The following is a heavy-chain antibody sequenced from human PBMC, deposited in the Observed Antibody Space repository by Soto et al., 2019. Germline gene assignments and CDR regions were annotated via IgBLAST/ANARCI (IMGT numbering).Heavy chain of an antibody. D-gene: IGHD3-22*01. J-gene: IGHJ4*02. CDR3: ARASSGTRFDY. V-gene: IGHV3-53*02. Sequence: EVQLVETGGGLIQPGGSLRLSCAASGFTVSSNYMSWVRQAPGKGLEWDSVIYSGGSTFYADSVKGRLTISRDHSKNALYLQMISLRAEDTAVYYCARASSGTRFDYWGQGTLVTVSS. CDR2: IYSGGST. CDR1: GFTVSSNY.